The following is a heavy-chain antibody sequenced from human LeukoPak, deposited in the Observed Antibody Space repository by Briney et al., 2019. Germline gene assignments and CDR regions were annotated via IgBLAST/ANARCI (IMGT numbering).Heavy chain of an antibody. V-gene: IGHV7-4-1*02. CDR3: ARSTVRGVINDY. CDR1: GYTFTIYA. J-gene: IGHJ4*02. D-gene: IGHD3-10*01. CDR2: LNTNTGNR. Sequence: ASVRVSFTASGYTFTIYAMNRVRQAPGQGLEWMGWLNTNTGNRTYTKGFTGRVVFSLDTSVSTAYLQISSLKAEDTAVYYCARSTVRGVINDYWGQGTLVTVSS.